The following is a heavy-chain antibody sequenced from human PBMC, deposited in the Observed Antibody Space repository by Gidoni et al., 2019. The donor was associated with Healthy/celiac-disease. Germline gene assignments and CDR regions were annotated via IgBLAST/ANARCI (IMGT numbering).Heavy chain of an antibody. J-gene: IGHJ4*02. CDR1: GGSFSGYY. CDR3: ARGWYSSSWYYFDY. D-gene: IGHD6-13*01. Sequence: QVQLQQWGAGLLKPSETLCLTCAVYGGSFSGYYWSWIRPPPGKGLEWIGDINHSGSTNYTPSLKILVTISVDTSKHQFSLTLSSVTAADTAVYYCARGWYSSSWYYFDYWGQGTLVTVSS. V-gene: IGHV4-34*01. CDR2: INHSGST.